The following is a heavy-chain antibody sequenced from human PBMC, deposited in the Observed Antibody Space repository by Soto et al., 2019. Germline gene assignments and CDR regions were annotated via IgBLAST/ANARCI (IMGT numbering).Heavy chain of an antibody. CDR2: IDPSDSYT. Sequence: GESLEISRKGSGYSFTCYWVSWVRQMPGKGLEWMGRIDPSDSYTNYSPSFQGHVTISADKSFSTAYLQWSSLKASDTAMYYCARGEQQPYYYYGMDVWGQGTTLTVSS. V-gene: IGHV5-10-1*01. CDR3: ARGEQQPYYYYGMDV. J-gene: IGHJ6*02. CDR1: GYSFTCYW. D-gene: IGHD6-13*01.